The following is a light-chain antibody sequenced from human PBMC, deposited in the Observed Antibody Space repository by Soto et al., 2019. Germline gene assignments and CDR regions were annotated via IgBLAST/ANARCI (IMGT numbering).Light chain of an antibody. CDR3: RQDYYWSPHT. CDR2: GAS. V-gene: IGKV3-15*01. Sequence: EVVLTQSPATLSLSPGDRATLSCRASQSVSINLAWYQQKPGQGPRLLIYGASTRATGVPPRFSGSRSGTECTLTTSAVQSEDFAVSYCRQDYYWSPHTFGQGTKLDFK. CDR1: QSVSIN. J-gene: IGKJ2*01.